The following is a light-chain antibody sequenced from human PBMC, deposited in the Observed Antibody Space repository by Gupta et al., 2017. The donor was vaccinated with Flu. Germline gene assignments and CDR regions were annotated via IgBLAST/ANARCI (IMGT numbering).Light chain of an antibody. Sequence: NCKSSQSVLYTSNNKYYLAWYQQRPGQPPKLLIYWASTRESGVPDRFSGTGSGTDFTLTISCLQAEDVAVYYCQQYYDSPLTFGGGTKVEIK. CDR2: WAS. CDR3: QQYYDSPLT. J-gene: IGKJ4*01. V-gene: IGKV4-1*01. CDR1: QSVLYTSNNKYY.